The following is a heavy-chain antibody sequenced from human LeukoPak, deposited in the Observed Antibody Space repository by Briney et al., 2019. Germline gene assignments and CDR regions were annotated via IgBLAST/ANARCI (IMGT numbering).Heavy chain of an antibody. V-gene: IGHV4-39*07. D-gene: IGHD3-22*01. CDR2: INHSGST. Sequence: SETLSLTCTVSGGSISSSSYYWSWIRQPPGKGLEWIGEINHSGSTNYNPSLKSRVTISVDTSKNQFSLKLSSVTAADTAVYYCATTYYYDSSGYQKTNYFDYWGQGTLVTVSS. J-gene: IGHJ4*02. CDR3: ATTYYYDSSGYQKTNYFDY. CDR1: GGSISSSSYY.